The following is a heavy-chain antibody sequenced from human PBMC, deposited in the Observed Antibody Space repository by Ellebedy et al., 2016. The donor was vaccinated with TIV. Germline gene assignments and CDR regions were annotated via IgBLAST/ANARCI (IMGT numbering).Heavy chain of an antibody. Sequence: ASVKVSCKASGYTFTNYYIHWVRQAPGQGLEWMGGIIPIFGTANYAQKFQGRVTITADESTSTAYMELRSLRSDDTAVYYCARDSLFDYGSGSSDYWGQGTLVTVSS. CDR2: IIPIFGTA. V-gene: IGHV1-69*13. CDR1: GYTFTNYY. CDR3: ARDSLFDYGSGSSDY. J-gene: IGHJ4*02. D-gene: IGHD3-10*01.